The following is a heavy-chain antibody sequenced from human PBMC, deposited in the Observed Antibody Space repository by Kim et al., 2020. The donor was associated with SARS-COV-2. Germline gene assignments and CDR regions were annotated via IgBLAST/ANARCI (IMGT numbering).Heavy chain of an antibody. Sequence: SETLSLTYTVSGDSMSADYWNWIRQSPGKGLEWIGYVYFRGTTSYNPSLKSRVTISIDMSKSQFSLKLNSVTAADTAVYYCARRETRDLFTSGWG. CDR2: VYFRGTT. J-gene: IGHJ1*01. CDR1: GDSMSADY. V-gene: IGHV4-59*08. D-gene: IGHD3-10*02. CDR3: ARRETRDLFTSG.